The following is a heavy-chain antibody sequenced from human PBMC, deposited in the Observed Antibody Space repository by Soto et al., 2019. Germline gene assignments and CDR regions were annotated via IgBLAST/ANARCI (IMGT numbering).Heavy chain of an antibody. CDR2: IKHDGSEK. D-gene: IGHD1-26*01. CDR1: GFTCSSYW. Sequence: EVQLVESGGGLVQPGESLRLSCAASGFTCSSYWMTWFRQAPGKGLEWVANIKHDGSEKYYVDSVRGRFTMSRDNAKNSLYLQMNSLRAEDTAVYYCARVVGVTQMDFDNRGQGTLVTVSS. V-gene: IGHV3-7*01. J-gene: IGHJ4*02. CDR3: ARVVGVTQMDFDN.